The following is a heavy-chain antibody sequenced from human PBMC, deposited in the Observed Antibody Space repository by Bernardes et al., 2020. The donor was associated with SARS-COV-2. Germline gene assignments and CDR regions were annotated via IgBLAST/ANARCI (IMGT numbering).Heavy chain of an antibody. J-gene: IGHJ4*02. CDR3: ASGDYYPDEIFRY. CDR2: MYGGGST. V-gene: IGHV3-66*02. CDR1: DFSVSDNY. Sequence: GGSLRLSCTASDFSVSDNYMAWVRQAPGKGLEWVSVMYGGGSTSHADSVKGRFTISRDTSRNTLFLQMNSLKIEDTAVYFCASGDYYPDEIFRYWGQGAQVTVSS. D-gene: IGHD3-10*01.